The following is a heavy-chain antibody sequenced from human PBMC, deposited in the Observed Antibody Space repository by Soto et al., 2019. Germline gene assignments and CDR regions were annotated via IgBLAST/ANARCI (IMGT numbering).Heavy chain of an antibody. CDR1: GGPISSYY. CDR3: ARQNALDFDY. Sequence: ASETLSLTCTVSGGPISSYYWSWIRQPPGKGLEWIGYIYYSGSTNYNPSLKSRVTISVDTSKNQFSLKLSSVTAADTAVYYCARQNALDFDYWGQGTLVTVSS. V-gene: IGHV4-59*01. D-gene: IGHD6-13*01. J-gene: IGHJ4*02. CDR2: IYYSGST.